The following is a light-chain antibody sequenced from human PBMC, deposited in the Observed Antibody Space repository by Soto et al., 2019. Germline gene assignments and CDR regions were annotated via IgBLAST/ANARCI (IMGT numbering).Light chain of an antibody. Sequence: DIVMTQSPDSLAVSLGERAALNCKSSQSVLYTSNNRNYLAWYRQKPGQPPKLIIYWASTRESGVPDRFSGSGSGTDFTLTISSLQAEDVAVYYCQQYYSTPITFGQGTRLEIK. J-gene: IGKJ5*01. CDR1: QSVLYTSNNRNY. V-gene: IGKV4-1*01. CDR3: QQYYSTPIT. CDR2: WAS.